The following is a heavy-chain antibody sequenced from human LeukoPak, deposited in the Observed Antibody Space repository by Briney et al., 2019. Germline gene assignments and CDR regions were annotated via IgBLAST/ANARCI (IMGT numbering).Heavy chain of an antibody. CDR3: ARGLRYFDWLPYNWFDP. J-gene: IGHJ5*02. V-gene: IGHV1-8*03. CDR1: GYTFTSYD. Sequence: ASVKVSCXASGYTFTSYDINWVRQATGQGLEWMGWMNPNSGNTGYAQKFQGRVTITRNTSISTAYMELSSLRSEDTAVYYCARGLRYFDWLPYNWFDPWGQGTLVTVSS. CDR2: MNPNSGNT. D-gene: IGHD3-9*01.